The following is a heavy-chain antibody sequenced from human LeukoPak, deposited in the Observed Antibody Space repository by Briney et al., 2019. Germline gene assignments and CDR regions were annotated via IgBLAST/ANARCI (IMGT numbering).Heavy chain of an antibody. V-gene: IGHV1-46*01. D-gene: IGHD2-21*02. CDR2: INPSGGST. CDR1: GYTFTSYY. CDR3: AREVAYCGGDCYPGNYYYYGMDV. J-gene: IGHJ6*02. Sequence: ASVKVSCKASGYTFTSYYMHWVRQAPGQGLEWMGIINPSGGSTSYAQKFQGRVTMTRDTSTSTVYMELSSLRSEDTAVYYCAREVAYCGGDCYPGNYYYYGMDVWGQGTTVTVSS.